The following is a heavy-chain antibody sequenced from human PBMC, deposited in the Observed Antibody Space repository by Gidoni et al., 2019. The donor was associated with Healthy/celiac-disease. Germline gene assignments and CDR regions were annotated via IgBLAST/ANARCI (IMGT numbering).Heavy chain of an antibody. J-gene: IGHJ4*02. D-gene: IGHD3-16*02. CDR3: ARYVWGSYRYQAKGLYYFDY. CDR1: GGSFSGYS. Sequence: QVQLQQWGAGLLKPSETLSLTCAVSGGSFSGYSWSWSRQPPGKGLEWIGEINHSGSTNYNPSLKSRVTISVDTSKNQFSLKLSSVTAADTAVYYCARYVWGSYRYQAKGLYYFDYWGQGTLVTVSS. V-gene: IGHV4-34*01. CDR2: INHSGST.